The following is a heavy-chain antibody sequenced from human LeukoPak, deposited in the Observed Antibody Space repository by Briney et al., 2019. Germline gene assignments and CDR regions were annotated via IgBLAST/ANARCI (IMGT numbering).Heavy chain of an antibody. J-gene: IGHJ4*02. CDR2: INHSGST. CDR1: GGSFSGYY. Sequence: SETLSLTCAVYGGSFSGYYWSWIPQSPGKGLEWIGEINHSGSTNYNPSLKSRVTISVDTSKNQFSLKLSSVTAADTAVYFCARGPPTDYYDSSGFYYVFDYWGQGTLVTVSS. D-gene: IGHD3-22*01. V-gene: IGHV4-34*01. CDR3: ARGPPTDYYDSSGFYYVFDY.